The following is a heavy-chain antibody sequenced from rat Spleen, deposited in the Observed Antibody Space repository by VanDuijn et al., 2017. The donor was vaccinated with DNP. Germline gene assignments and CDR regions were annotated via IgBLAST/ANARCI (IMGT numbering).Heavy chain of an antibody. V-gene: IGHV2-6*01. J-gene: IGHJ2*01. CDR1: GFSVTSYS. CDR2: MSSGGST. CDR3: ARDVPNYLDY. Sequence: QVQLKESGPGLVHPSETLSLTCTVSGFSVTSYSVSWVRQPPGKGLEWIAAMSSGGSTDYNSALKSRLSISRDTSKSQVFLKMNSLQTEDTAMYFCARDVPNYLDYWGQGVMVTVSS. D-gene: IGHD1-3*01.